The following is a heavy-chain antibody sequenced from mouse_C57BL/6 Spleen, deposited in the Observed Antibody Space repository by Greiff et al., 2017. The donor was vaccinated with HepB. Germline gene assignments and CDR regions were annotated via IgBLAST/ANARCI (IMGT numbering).Heavy chain of an antibody. Sequence: VQLQQSGAELARPGASVKLSCKASGYTFTSYGISWVKQRTGQGLEWIGEIYPRSGNTYYNEKFKGKATLTADKSSSTAYMELRSLTSEDSAVYFCARSIYYYGQYCFDYWGQGTTLTVSS. CDR2: IYPRSGNT. J-gene: IGHJ2*01. CDR1: GYTFTSYG. D-gene: IGHD1-1*01. CDR3: ARSIYYYGQYCFDY. V-gene: IGHV1-81*01.